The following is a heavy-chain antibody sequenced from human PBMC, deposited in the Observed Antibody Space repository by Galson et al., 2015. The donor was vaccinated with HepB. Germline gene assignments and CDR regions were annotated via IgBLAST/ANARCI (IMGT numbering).Heavy chain of an antibody. D-gene: IGHD6-19*01. V-gene: IGHV4-61*02. CDR3: ARDAYPGIAVAGTGIRNDY. CDR1: GGSISSGSYY. CDR2: IYTSGST. J-gene: IGHJ4*02. Sequence: TLSLTCTVSGGSISSGSYYWSWIRQPAGKGLEWIGRIYTSGSTNYNPSLKSRVTMSVDTSKNQFSLKLSSVTAADTAVYYCARDAYPGIAVAGTGIRNDYWGQGTLVTVSS.